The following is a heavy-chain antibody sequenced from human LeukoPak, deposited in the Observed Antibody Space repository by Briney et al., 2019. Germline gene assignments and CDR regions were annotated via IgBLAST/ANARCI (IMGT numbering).Heavy chain of an antibody. CDR3: ARLQVSYFDY. V-gene: IGHV4-39*01. J-gene: IGHJ4*02. CDR1: GGSISSGTYY. D-gene: IGHD1-14*01. CDR2: IYYTGNT. Sequence: PSETLSLTCTVSGGSISSGTYYWGWIRQPPGKGPEWIGNIYYTGNTHYNPSLKSRVTISVDTSKNQLSLKLSSVTAADTAVYYCARLQVSYFDYWGQGTLVTVSS.